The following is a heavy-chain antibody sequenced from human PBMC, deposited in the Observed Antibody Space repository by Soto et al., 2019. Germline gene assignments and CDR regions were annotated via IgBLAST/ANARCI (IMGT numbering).Heavy chain of an antibody. Sequence: QVQLVESGGGVVQPGRSLRLSCAASVFTFSSYGMHWVRQAPGKGLEWVALIYYDGSKKYYADSVKGRFTVSRDNSKNTLSLQMNSLRAEDTAVYYCARPRSSTSYEYNYFDYWGQGTLVTVSS. D-gene: IGHD2-2*01. J-gene: IGHJ4*02. CDR1: VFTFSSYG. CDR2: IYYDGSKK. V-gene: IGHV3-33*01. CDR3: ARPRSSTSYEYNYFDY.